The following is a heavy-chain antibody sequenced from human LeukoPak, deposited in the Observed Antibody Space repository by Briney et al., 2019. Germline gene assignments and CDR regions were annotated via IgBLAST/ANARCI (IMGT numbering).Heavy chain of an antibody. J-gene: IGHJ4*02. V-gene: IGHV3-21*01. Sequence: GGSLRLSCAASGFTFSSYSMNWVRQAPGKGLEWVSSISSSSSYIYYADSVKGRFTISRDNAKNSLYLQMNSLRAEDTAVYYCARAEGYDSSGYYSSDFDYWGQGTLVTVSS. CDR1: GFTFSSYS. CDR2: ISSSSSYI. D-gene: IGHD3-22*01. CDR3: ARAEGYDSSGYYSSDFDY.